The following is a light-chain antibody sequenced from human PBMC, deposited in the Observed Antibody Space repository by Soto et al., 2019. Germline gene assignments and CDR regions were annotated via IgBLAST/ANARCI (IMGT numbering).Light chain of an antibody. CDR3: GTWDSSLSAAV. V-gene: IGLV1-51*02. CDR2: ENN. CDR1: SSNIGNNY. Sequence: QSVLTQPPSVSAAPGQMVTFSCSGSSSNIGNNYVSWYQQLPGTAPKLLIYENNKRPSGIPDRFSGSKSGTSATLGITGLQTGDEADYYCGTWDSSLSAAVFGGGTQLTVL. J-gene: IGLJ7*01.